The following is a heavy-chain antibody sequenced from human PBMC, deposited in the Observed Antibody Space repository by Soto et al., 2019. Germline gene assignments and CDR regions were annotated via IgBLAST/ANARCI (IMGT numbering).Heavy chain of an antibody. CDR1: GFTFSSYW. V-gene: IGHV3-74*01. D-gene: IGHD1-26*01. CDR3: VRDIVGGTTGFGY. J-gene: IGHJ4*02. Sequence: HPGGSLRLSCAASGFTFSSYWMHWVRQAPGKGLVWVSRINFDGSDTGYADSVKGRFTISRDNAENTLYLQMNSLRAEDRAVYYCVRDIVGGTTGFGYWGQGALVTVSS. CDR2: INFDGSDT.